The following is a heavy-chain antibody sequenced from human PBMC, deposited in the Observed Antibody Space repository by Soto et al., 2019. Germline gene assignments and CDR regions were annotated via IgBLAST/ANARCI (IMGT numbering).Heavy chain of an antibody. J-gene: IGHJ4*02. V-gene: IGHV3-30-3*01. CDR1: GFTFSSYA. CDR3: ARDRNLWSSGYYDY. CDR2: ISYDGSNK. D-gene: IGHD3-22*01. Sequence: GGSLRLSCAASGFTFSSYAMHWVRQAPGKGLEWVAVISYDGSNKYYADSVKGRFTISRGNSKNTLYLQMNSLRAEDTAVYYCARDRNLWSSGYYDYWGQGTLVPVSS.